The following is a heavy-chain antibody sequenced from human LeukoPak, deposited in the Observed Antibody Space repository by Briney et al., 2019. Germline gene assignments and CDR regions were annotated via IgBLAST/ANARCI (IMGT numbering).Heavy chain of an antibody. CDR1: GFTFSDYY. Sequence: GGSLRLSCAASGFTFSDYYMSWIRQAPGKGLEWISYISSTGGYTNYADSVKGRFTISRDNAKNSLYLQMNSLRAEDTAVYYCARGYRAPDYWGQGTLVTVSS. D-gene: IGHD4-11*01. CDR3: ARGYRAPDY. J-gene: IGHJ4*02. V-gene: IGHV3-11*06. CDR2: ISSTGGYT.